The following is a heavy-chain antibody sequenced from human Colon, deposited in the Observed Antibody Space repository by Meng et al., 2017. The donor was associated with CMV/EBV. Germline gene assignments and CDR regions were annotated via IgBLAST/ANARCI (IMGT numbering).Heavy chain of an antibody. CDR1: GFSLTTTGAG. J-gene: IGHJ4*02. Sequence: LKECAPARGKPTPTLPLTCPLSGFSLTTTGAGVAWVPQPPGKAPELLALIHWDDDKRYSPSLKNRLNITKDTSKNQVVLSMTDLDPADTGTFYCARHSLTILTDWGQGALVTVSS. CDR2: IHWDDDK. D-gene: IGHD2-8*02. V-gene: IGHV2-5*02. CDR3: ARHSLTILTD.